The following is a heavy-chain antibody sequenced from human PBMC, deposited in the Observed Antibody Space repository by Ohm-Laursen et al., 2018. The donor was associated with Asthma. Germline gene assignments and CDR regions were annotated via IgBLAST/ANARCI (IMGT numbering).Heavy chain of an antibody. D-gene: IGHD2-15*01. CDR3: ARKAGSCITSNCYSLDF. CDR2: INSVFGTS. CDR1: GGTLGTSV. J-gene: IGHJ4*02. Sequence: SVKVSCKSLGGTLGTSVIGWVRQAPGQGLEWLRGINSVFGTSTYAQKFHDRFTITADESTSTVYMTLSSLTSEDTAVYYCARKAGSCITSNCYSLDFWGQGTLVTVSS. V-gene: IGHV1-69*13.